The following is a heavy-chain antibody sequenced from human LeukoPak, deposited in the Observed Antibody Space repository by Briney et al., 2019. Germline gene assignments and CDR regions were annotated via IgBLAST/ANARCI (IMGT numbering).Heavy chain of an antibody. CDR2: SRDKAKSYST. J-gene: IGHJ4*02. CDR1: GFTFSDHY. D-gene: IGHD2-2*01. CDR3: ARRSNTYYTFEY. V-gene: IGHV3-72*01. Sequence: GGSLRLSCAASGFTFSDHYMDWVRQAPGKGLEWLARSRDKAKSYSTEHAASVKGRFTISRDNSKNSLYLQMNSLKTEDTAVYYCARRSNTYYTFEYWGQGTLVTVSS.